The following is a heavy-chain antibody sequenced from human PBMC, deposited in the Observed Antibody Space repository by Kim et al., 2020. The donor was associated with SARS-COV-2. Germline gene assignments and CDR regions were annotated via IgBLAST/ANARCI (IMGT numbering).Heavy chain of an antibody. CDR1: AFSFSNYW. D-gene: IGHD6-19*01. V-gene: IGHV3-7*01. Sequence: GGSLRLSCAASAFSFSNYWMTWVRQAPGKGLEWVANIKQAGSATFYVDSVKGRFTISRDNAKNSLFLQMNSLRAEDTAVYYCARGGSVSAGYWLYWGQGTLVTVSS. CDR3: ARGGSVSAGYWLY. J-gene: IGHJ4*02. CDR2: IKQAGSAT.